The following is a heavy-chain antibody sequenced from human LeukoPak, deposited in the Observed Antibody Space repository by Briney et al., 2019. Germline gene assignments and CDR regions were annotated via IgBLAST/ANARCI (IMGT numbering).Heavy chain of an antibody. J-gene: IGHJ5*02. CDR3: ARHSGLRSPFDP. CDR2: IYSSGNT. CDR1: GGSISTTNYY. D-gene: IGHD3-3*01. Sequence: SESLTPTCTVSGGSISTTNYYWGWIRQPPGRDLEWIGSIYSSGNTYYNPSLESRVTISVDTSKNQLSLKLTSATAADTSVYYCARHSGLRSPFDPWGQGTLVTASS. V-gene: IGHV4-39*01.